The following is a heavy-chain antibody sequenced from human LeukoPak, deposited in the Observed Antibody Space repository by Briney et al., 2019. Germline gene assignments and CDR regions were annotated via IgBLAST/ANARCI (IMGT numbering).Heavy chain of an antibody. CDR1: GFTFDDYA. D-gene: IGHD5-12*01. CDR2: ISWNSGSI. Sequence: PGGSLRLSCAASGFTFDDYAMHWVRQAPGKGLEWVSGISWNSGSIGYADSAKGRFTISRDNAKNSLYLQMNSLRAEDTALYYCASSGDGYNFIIDYWGQGTLVTVSS. V-gene: IGHV3-9*01. CDR3: ASSGDGYNFIIDY. J-gene: IGHJ4*02.